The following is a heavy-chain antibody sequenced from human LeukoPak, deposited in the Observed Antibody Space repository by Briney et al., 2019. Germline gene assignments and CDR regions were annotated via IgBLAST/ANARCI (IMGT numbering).Heavy chain of an antibody. CDR3: ARGRITMVRGVKGWFDP. J-gene: IGHJ5*02. D-gene: IGHD3-10*01. CDR2: INTNTGNP. CDR1: GYTFTSYA. V-gene: IGHV7-4-1*02. Sequence: GASVKVSCKASGYTFTSYAMNWVRQAPGQGLEWMGWINTNTGNPTYAQGFTGRFVFSLDTSVSTAYLQISSLKAEDTAVYYCARGRITMVRGVKGWFDPWGQGTLVTVSS.